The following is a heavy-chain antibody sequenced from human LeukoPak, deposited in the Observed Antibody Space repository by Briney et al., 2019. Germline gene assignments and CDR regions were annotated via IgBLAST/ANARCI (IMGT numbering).Heavy chain of an antibody. CDR2: IYYSGST. CDR3: ATSSTSLGAFDI. D-gene: IGHD2-2*01. V-gene: IGHV4-59*01. CDR1: GGSISSYY. J-gene: IGHJ3*02. Sequence: SETLSLTCTVSGGSISSYYWSWIRQPPGKGLEWIGYIYYSGSTNYNPSLRSRVTISVDTSKNQFSLKLSSVTAADTAVYYCATSSTSLGAFDIWGLGTMVTVSS.